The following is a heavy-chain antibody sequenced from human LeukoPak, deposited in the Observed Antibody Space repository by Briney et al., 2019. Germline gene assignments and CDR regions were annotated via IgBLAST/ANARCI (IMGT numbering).Heavy chain of an antibody. J-gene: IGHJ4*02. Sequence: GGSLRLSCAASGFTFSSYGMHWVRQAPGKGLEWVAVISYDGSNKYYADSVKGRFTISRDNSKNTLYLQMNSLRAEDTAVYYCAKDWARGSLQPRAVAGAFDYWGQGTLVTVSS. CDR3: AKDWARGSLQPRAVAGAFDY. V-gene: IGHV3-30*18. D-gene: IGHD6-19*01. CDR2: ISYDGSNK. CDR1: GFTFSSYG.